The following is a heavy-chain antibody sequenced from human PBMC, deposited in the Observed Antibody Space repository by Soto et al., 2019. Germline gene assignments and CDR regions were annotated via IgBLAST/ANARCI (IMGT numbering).Heavy chain of an antibody. J-gene: IGHJ4*02. CDR3: AYTYCSDTSCRRPSSSGYDFDY. Sequence: GGALRLSCAASGFTSSTFAMSWVRQAPGQGPEWGSAISGSGGSTYYADSVEGRFTISSDNSKSTLFLRMNSLRVEDTAVYYCAYTYCSDTSCRRPSSSGYDFDYWGQGTLVPVSS. CDR1: GFTSSTFA. V-gene: IGHV3-23*01. D-gene: IGHD2-15*01. CDR2: ISGSGGST.